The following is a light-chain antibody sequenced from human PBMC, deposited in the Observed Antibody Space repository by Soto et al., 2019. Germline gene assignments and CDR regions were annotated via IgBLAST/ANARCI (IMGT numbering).Light chain of an antibody. CDR1: QSFTSTY. CDR3: QQYYSSPRT. Sequence: EIVLTQSPGTLSLSPGERATLSCRASQSFTSTYLAWYQQKPGQAPRRLISGAFRRAAGIPDRFSGSGSGTDFTLTISRLESADIAVYYCQQYYSSPRTFGQGTRVEIK. CDR2: GAF. J-gene: IGKJ1*01. V-gene: IGKV3-20*01.